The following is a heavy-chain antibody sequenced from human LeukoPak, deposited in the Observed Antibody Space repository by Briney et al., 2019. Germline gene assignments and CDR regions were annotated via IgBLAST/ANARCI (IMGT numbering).Heavy chain of an antibody. Sequence: KASETLSLTCTVSGGSISSGGYYWSWIRQPPGKGLEWIGYIYHSGSTYYNPSLKSRVTISVDTSKNQFSLKLSSVTAADTAVYYCARVVENKQWLFDYWGQGTLVTVSS. J-gene: IGHJ4*02. V-gene: IGHV4-30-2*01. CDR1: GGSISSGGYY. CDR2: IYHSGST. CDR3: ARVVENKQWLFDY. D-gene: IGHD6-19*01.